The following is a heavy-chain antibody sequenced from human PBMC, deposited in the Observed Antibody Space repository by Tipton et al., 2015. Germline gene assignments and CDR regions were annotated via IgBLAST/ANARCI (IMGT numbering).Heavy chain of an antibody. CDR1: SDSISKYY. D-gene: IGHD4-17*01. CDR3: ARSRYTVTPDS. CDR2: VYHSGTP. Sequence: TLSLTCTVSSDSISKYYWTWIRQPPGKGLEWIGYVYHSGTPKYNPSLHGRINLSIDTSNNQISLKLNSVTAADTAVYYCARSRYTVTPDSWGQGTLVTVSS. J-gene: IGHJ4*02. V-gene: IGHV4-59*01.